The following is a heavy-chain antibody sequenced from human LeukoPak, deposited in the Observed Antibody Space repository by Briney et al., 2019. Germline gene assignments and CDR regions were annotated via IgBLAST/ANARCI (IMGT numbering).Heavy chain of an antibody. D-gene: IGHD3-3*01. CDR1: GFTFSSYW. J-gene: IGHJ6*03. V-gene: IGHV3-74*01. CDR2: INSDGSST. CDR3: ARVISSGYLSYYYYYMDV. Sequence: GGSLRLSCAASGFTFSSYWMHWVRQAPGKGLVWVSRINSDGSSTSYADSVKGRFTISRDNAKNTLYLQMNSLRAEDTAVYYCARVISSGYLSYYYYYMDVWGKGTTVTVSS.